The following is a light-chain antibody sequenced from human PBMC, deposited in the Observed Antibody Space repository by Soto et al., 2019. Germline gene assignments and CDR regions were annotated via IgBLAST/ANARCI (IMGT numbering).Light chain of an antibody. V-gene: IGKV1-39*01. CDR3: QQNYSSPVT. CDR2: AAS. J-gene: IGKJ4*01. Sequence: DIQMTQSPSSLFASVGDSVTITCRASHTITTYLNWYRQKPGKAPKLLIYAASSLQSGVPSRFSGRGSENEFTLTISSLQPEGFATYVFQQNYSSPVTFGGGTKVESK. CDR1: HTITTY.